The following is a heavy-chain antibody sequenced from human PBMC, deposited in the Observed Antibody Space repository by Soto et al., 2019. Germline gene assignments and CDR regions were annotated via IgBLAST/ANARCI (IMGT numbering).Heavy chain of an antibody. Sequence: EVQLVESGGGLVKPGESVRLSCTASGFNFGAFSLSWVRQAPGKGLEWVSSIDPTSTEIHYADSVEGRFSVYRDSTKNSLYLQMISLRFEDTGVYYCARDYLTGDPREAFDSWGQGTLVTVSS. CDR1: GFNFGAFS. D-gene: IGHD7-27*01. CDR2: IDPTSTEI. J-gene: IGHJ4*02. CDR3: ARDYLTGDPREAFDS. V-gene: IGHV3-21*01.